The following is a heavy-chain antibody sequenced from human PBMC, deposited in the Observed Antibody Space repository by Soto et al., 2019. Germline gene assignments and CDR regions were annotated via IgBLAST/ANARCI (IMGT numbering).Heavy chain of an antibody. CDR2: INPSGGST. CDR1: GYTFTSYY. J-gene: IGHJ5*02. D-gene: IGHD2-15*01. Sequence: APVKVSCKASGYTFTSYYMHCVRQAPGQGLEWMGIINPSGGSTSYAQKFQGRVTMTRDTSTSTVYMELSSLRSEDTAVYYCARGMGQDIVVVVAATDWFDPWGQGTLVTVSS. V-gene: IGHV1-46*01. CDR3: ARGMGQDIVVVVAATDWFDP.